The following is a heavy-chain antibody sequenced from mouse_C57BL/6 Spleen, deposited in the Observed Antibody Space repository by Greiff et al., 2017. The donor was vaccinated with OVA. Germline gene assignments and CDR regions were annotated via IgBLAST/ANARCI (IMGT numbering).Heavy chain of an antibody. CDR3: ASPYYTEIAY. CDR1: GYTFTSYG. J-gene: IGHJ3*01. Sequence: QVQLKQSGAELARPGASVKLSCKASGYTFTSYGISWVKQRTGQGLEWIGEIYPRSGNTYYNEKFKGKATLTADKSSSTAYMELRSLTSADSAVYFCASPYYTEIAYWGQGTLVTVSA. CDR2: IYPRSGNT. V-gene: IGHV1-81*01. D-gene: IGHD2-12*01.